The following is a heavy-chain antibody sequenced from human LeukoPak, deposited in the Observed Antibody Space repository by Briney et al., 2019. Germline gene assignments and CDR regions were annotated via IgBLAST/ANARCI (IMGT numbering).Heavy chain of an antibody. D-gene: IGHD6-6*01. J-gene: IGHJ6*03. Sequence: PGGSLRLSCAASGFTFSNAWMSWVRQAPGKGLEWVGRIKSKTDGGTTDYAAPVKGRFTISRDDSKNTLYLQMNSLKTEDTAVYYCTTDSSYHYYYYYMDVWGKGTTVTVSS. V-gene: IGHV3-15*01. CDR3: TTDSSYHYYYYYMDV. CDR1: GFTFSNAW. CDR2: IKSKTDGGTT.